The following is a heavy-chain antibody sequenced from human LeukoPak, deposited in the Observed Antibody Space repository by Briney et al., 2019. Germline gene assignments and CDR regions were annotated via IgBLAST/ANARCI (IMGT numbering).Heavy chain of an antibody. D-gene: IGHD3-22*01. J-gene: IGHJ4*02. V-gene: IGHV3-30-3*01. Sequence: GGSLRLSCAASGFTFSSYAMHWVHQAPGKGLEWVAVISYDGSNKYYADSVKGRFTISRDNSKNTLYLQMNSLRAEDTAVYYCARGVSRSGYPLHYWGQGTLVTVSS. CDR1: GFTFSSYA. CDR3: ARGVSRSGYPLHY. CDR2: ISYDGSNK.